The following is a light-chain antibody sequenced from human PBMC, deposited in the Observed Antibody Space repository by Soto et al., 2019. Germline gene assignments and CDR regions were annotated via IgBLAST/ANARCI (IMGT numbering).Light chain of an antibody. Sequence: DIQMIQSPSTLSGSVGGRGTITCLAVQTISSWLAWYQQTAGKAPRPLIYKASTLQSGVPSRFRGSGSGTEFTLTVSSLQPDDFETYYCQHCHNYPPTFGGGTKVDIK. V-gene: IGKV1-5*03. CDR2: KAS. CDR1: QTISSW. CDR3: QHCHNYPPT. J-gene: IGKJ4*01.